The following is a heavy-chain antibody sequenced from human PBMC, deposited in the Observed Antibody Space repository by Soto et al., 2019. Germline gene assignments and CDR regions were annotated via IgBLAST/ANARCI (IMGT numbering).Heavy chain of an antibody. CDR1: GITATNGH. Sequence: DVQLVKSGGGLIQPGGSLRLSCAASGITATNGHMSWVRQAPGKGLEWVSVIYSNDNTYYADSVKGRFTISRDTSKNTVYLQMNSLRAEDTAVYYCARDWNGDKYFDXWXXGXLXTVSS. D-gene: IGHD4-17*01. CDR2: IYSNDNT. V-gene: IGHV3-53*01. CDR3: ARDWNGDKYFDX. J-gene: IGHJ4*02.